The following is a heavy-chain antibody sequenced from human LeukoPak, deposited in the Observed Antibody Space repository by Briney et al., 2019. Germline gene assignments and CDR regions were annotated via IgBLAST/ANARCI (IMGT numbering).Heavy chain of an antibody. CDR1: GYTFISYY. V-gene: IGHV1-46*01. CDR3: ARDGPWGVAAFDY. Sequence: ASVKVSCKASGYTFISYYMHWVRQAPGQGLEWMGIINPSGGSTNYAQKFQDRVTMTRDTSTSTVYMELSRLRSDDTAVYYCARDGPWGVAAFDYWGQGTLVTVSS. J-gene: IGHJ4*02. CDR2: INPSGGST. D-gene: IGHD3-16*01.